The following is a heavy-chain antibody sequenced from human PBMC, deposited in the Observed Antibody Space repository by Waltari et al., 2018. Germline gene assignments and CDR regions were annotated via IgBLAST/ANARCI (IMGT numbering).Heavy chain of an antibody. V-gene: IGHV4-38-2*01. CDR1: GYSISSGYY. CDR2: IYHSGST. D-gene: IGHD2-15*01. J-gene: IGHJ4*02. Sequence: QVQLQESGPGLVKPSENLSLTCAVSGYSISSGYYWGWIRLPPGKGLEWIGSIYHSGSTYYNPSLKSRVTISVDTSKNQFSLKLSSVTAADTAVYYCASLCSGGSCYSMPDYWGQGTLVTVSS. CDR3: ASLCSGGSCYSMPDY.